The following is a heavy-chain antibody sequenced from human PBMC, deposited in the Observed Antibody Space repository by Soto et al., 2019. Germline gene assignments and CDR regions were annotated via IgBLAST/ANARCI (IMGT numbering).Heavy chain of an antibody. Sequence: QVQLVESGGGVVQPGGSLRLSCAASGFTFSLYAMHWVRQAPGKGLEWMASMSFDGKNILYADSVKGRFTISRDNSKNTLFLQMNSLTIEDTAVYYCARRDGYQMPQNRNYGLDVWGQGTTVTVS. D-gene: IGHD2-2*01. CDR1: GFTFSLYA. CDR3: ARRDGYQMPQNRNYGLDV. V-gene: IGHV3-30*04. J-gene: IGHJ6*02. CDR2: MSFDGKNI.